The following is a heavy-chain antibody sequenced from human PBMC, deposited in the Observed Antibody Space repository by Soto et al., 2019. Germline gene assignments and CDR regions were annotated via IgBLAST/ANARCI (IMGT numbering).Heavy chain of an antibody. D-gene: IGHD3-3*01. V-gene: IGHV4-59*01. J-gene: IGHJ6*02. CDR2: IYYSGST. Sequence: SETLSLTCNFSGWSISLYYLSWNRPPPMKGLEWIGYIYYSGSTNYNPSLKSRVTISVDTSKNQFSLKLSSVTAADTAVYYCARGSGRYDFWSGSAYAYYGMDGWGQGTTVTVSS. CDR3: ARGSGRYDFWSGSAYAYYGMDG. CDR1: GWSISLYY.